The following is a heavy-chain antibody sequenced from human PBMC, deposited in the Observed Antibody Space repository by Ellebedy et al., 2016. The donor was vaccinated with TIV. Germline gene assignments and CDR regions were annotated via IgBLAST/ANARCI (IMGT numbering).Heavy chain of an antibody. Sequence: SETLSLTRTVSGGSISSYYWSWIRQPPGKGLEWIGYIYYSGSTNYNPSLKSRVTISVDTSKNQFSLKLSSVTAADTAVYYCARDATSYYYASGSGLDYWGQGTLVTVSS. V-gene: IGHV4-59*01. CDR2: IYYSGST. CDR3: ARDATSYYYASGSGLDY. CDR1: GGSISSYY. D-gene: IGHD3-10*01. J-gene: IGHJ4*02.